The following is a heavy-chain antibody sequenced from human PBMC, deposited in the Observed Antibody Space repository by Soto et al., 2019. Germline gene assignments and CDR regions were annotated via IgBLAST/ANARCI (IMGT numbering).Heavy chain of an antibody. D-gene: IGHD6-19*01. CDR1: GGTFSSYT. V-gene: IGHV1-69*08. J-gene: IGHJ4*02. CDR3: ARDREGVAVASDY. CDR2: IIPILGIA. Sequence: QVQLVQSGAEVKKPGSSVKVSCKASGGTFSSYTISWVRQAPGQGLEWMGRIIPILGIANYAQKFQGRVTITADRSTSTAYMQRSSLRSEETAVYYCARDREGVAVASDYWGQGTLVTVSS.